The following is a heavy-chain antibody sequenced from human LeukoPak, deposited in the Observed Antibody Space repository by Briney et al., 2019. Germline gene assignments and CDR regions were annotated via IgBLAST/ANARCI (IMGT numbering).Heavy chain of an antibody. V-gene: IGHV1-2*02. CDR3: ARIAARPGFGDWFDP. CDR1: GYTFTGYY. CDR2: INPNSGGT. J-gene: IGHJ5*02. D-gene: IGHD6-6*01. Sequence: ASVKVSCKASGYTFTGYYMHWVRQAPGQGLEWMGWINPNSGGTNYAQKFQGRVTMTRDTSISTAYMELSRLRSGDTAVYYCARIAARPGFGDWFDPWGQGTLVTVSS.